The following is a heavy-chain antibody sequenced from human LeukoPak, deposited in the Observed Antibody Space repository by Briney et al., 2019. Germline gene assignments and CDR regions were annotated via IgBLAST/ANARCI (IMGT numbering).Heavy chain of an antibody. Sequence: PGGSLRLSCEASGFTFSSYAMSWVRQAPGKGLEWVSGISGSGGSTYYADSVKGRFTISRDNSKNTLYLQMNSLRAEDTAVYYCAKGARRTKRFLEWLLTYYFDYWGQGTLVTVSS. D-gene: IGHD3-3*01. J-gene: IGHJ4*02. CDR1: GFTFSSYA. V-gene: IGHV3-23*01. CDR2: ISGSGGST. CDR3: AKGARRTKRFLEWLLTYYFDY.